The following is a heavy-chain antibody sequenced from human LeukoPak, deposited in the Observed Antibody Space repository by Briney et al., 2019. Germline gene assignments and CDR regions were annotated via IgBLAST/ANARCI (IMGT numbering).Heavy chain of an antibody. CDR3: ARGIEQQLVRSWFDP. D-gene: IGHD6-13*01. CDR2: IYTSGST. J-gene: IGHJ5*02. CDR1: GGSISSYY. Sequence: PSETLSLTCTVSGGSISSYYWSWIRQPAGKGLEWIGRIYTSGSTNYNPSLKSRVTISVDTSKNQFSLKLSSVTAADTAVYYCARGIEQQLVRSWFDPWGQGTLVTVSS. V-gene: IGHV4-4*07.